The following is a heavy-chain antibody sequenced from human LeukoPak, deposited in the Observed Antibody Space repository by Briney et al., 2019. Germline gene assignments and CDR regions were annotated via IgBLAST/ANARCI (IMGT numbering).Heavy chain of an antibody. D-gene: IGHD3-9*01. V-gene: IGHV1-69*05. CDR2: IIPIFGTA. J-gene: IGHJ4*02. Sequence: SVKVSCRASGGTFSSSAISWVRQAPGQGLEWMGGIIPIFGTANYAQKFQGRVTITTDESTSTAYMELSSLRSEDTAVYYCATLRYFRGALDYWGQGTLVTVSS. CDR1: GGTFSSSA. CDR3: ATLRYFRGALDY.